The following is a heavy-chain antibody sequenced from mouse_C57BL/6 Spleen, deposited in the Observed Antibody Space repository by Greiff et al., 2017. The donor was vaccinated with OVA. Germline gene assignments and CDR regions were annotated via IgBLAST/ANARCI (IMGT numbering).Heavy chain of an antibody. Sequence: VQLQQSGPELVKPGASVKISCKASGYSFTDYNMNWVKQSNGKSLEWIGVINPNYGTTSYNQKFKGKATLTVDQSSSTAYMQLNRLTSEDSAVYYCAMITTVVAQGYYFDYWGQGTTLTVSS. CDR2: INPNYGTT. CDR1: GYSFTDYN. J-gene: IGHJ2*01. D-gene: IGHD1-1*01. CDR3: AMITTVVAQGYYFDY. V-gene: IGHV1-39*01.